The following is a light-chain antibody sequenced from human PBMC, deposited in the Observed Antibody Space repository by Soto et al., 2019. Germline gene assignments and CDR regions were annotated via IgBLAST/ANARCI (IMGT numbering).Light chain of an antibody. Sequence: EIVLTQSPATLSLSPGERATLSCRASQSVSSFLAWYQQKPGQAPRLLIYDASNRATGIPARFSGSGSGTDFSLTLGSLEPEDFAVYYCQQRSNWPPVTFGQGTKLEIK. V-gene: IGKV3-11*01. CDR3: QQRSNWPPVT. CDR2: DAS. J-gene: IGKJ2*01. CDR1: QSVSSF.